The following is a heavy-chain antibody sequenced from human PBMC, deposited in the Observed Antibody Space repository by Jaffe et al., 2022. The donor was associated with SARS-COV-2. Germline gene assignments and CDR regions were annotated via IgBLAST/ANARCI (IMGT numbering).Heavy chain of an antibody. CDR2: ISAAGDST. V-gene: IGHV3-23*01. CDR1: GFTFSSYA. D-gene: IGHD6-13*01. Sequence: EVQLLESGGGLELPGGSLRLSCAASGFTFSSYAMSWVRRAPGKGLEWVSGISAAGDSTYYADSVKGRLTISRDNSKSTLYLQMNSLRAEDTAVYYCAKTTGYSSSWYDYWGQGTLVTVSS. CDR3: AKTTGYSSSWYDY. J-gene: IGHJ4*02.